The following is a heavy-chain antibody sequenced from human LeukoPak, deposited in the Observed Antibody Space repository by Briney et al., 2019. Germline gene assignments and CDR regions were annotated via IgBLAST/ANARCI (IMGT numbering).Heavy chain of an antibody. CDR3: ARDDEYSSGMIDY. D-gene: IGHD6-19*01. V-gene: IGHV3-30-3*01. CDR2: ISYDGSNK. J-gene: IGHJ4*02. Sequence: GVSLRLSCAASGFTFSSYAMHWVRQAPGKGLEWVAVISYDGSNKYYADSVKGRFTISRDNSKNTLYLQMNSLRAEDTAVYYCARDDEYSSGMIDYWGQGTLVTVSS. CDR1: GFTFSSYA.